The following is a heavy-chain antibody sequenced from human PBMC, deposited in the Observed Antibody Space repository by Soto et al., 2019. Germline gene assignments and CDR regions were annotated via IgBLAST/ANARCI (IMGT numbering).Heavy chain of an antibody. J-gene: IGHJ6*02. CDR2: ISYDGSNK. V-gene: IGHV3-30-3*01. Sequence: QVQLVESGGGVVQSGRSLRLSCAASGFTFSSYAMHWVRQAPGKGLEWVAVISYDGSNKYYADSVKGRFTISRDNSKNTLYLQMNSLRAEDTAVYYCARDSYGMDVWGQGTTVTVSS. CDR1: GFTFSSYA. CDR3: ARDSYGMDV.